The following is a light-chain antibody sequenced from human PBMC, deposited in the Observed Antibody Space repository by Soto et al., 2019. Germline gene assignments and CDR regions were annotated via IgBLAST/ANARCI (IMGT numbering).Light chain of an antibody. CDR3: QQYGSSPRT. J-gene: IGKJ1*01. Sequence: EIVLPQSPGTLSLSPGERATLSCRASQNVGSRYLAWYQQKPGQAPRLLIYDTSNRATGIPVSFSGSGSGTDFGLTISSLEPGDLAVYYCQQYGSSPRTFGQGTKVEIK. V-gene: IGKV3-20*01. CDR1: QNVGSRY. CDR2: DTS.